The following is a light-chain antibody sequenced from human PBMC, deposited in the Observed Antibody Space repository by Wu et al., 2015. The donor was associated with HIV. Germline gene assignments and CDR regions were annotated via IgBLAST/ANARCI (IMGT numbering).Light chain of an antibody. CDR2: DAS. CDR1: QNVRSD. Sequence: EIVLTQSPATLSLSPGDRATLSCRASQNVRSDLAWYQQKPGQAPRLLIYDASNRATGTPARFSGSGSGTDFSLTISSLEPEDFAVYYCQQRMYWPPWTFGQGTRVEIK. V-gene: IGKV3-11*01. J-gene: IGKJ1*01. CDR3: QQRMYWPPWT.